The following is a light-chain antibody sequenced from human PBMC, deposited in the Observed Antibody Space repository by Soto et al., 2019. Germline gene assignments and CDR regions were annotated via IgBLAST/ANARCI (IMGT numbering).Light chain of an antibody. CDR2: LGS. V-gene: IGKV2-28*01. J-gene: IGKJ1*01. CDR1: QSLLFSNGYNY. Sequence: DIVMTQSPLSLPVTPGEPASISCRSSQSLLFSNGYNYLDWYLQKPGQSPQLLIYLGSDRASGVPARFSGSGSGTDFTLKIRRGEAEDVGVYYCMQSLQTPWTFGQGTNVEIK. CDR3: MQSLQTPWT.